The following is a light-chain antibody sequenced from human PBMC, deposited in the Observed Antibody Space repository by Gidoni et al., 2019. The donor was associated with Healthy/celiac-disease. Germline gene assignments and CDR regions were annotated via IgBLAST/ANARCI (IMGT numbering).Light chain of an antibody. CDR3: CSYAGSSTYV. Sequence: QSALTQPASVSGSPGQSITISCTGTSSAFGSYNLVSWYQQHPGKAPKLRIYEGSKRPSGVSNRFSGSKSGNKASLTISGLQAEDEADYYCCSYAGSSTYVFGTGTKVTVL. V-gene: IGLV2-23*01. CDR2: EGS. CDR1: SSAFGSYNL. J-gene: IGLJ1*01.